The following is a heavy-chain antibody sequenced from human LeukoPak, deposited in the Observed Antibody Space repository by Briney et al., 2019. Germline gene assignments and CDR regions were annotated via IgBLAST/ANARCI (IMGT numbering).Heavy chain of an antibody. CDR2: IKQDGSEK. CDR1: GFTFSSYW. D-gene: IGHD1-26*01. V-gene: IGHV3-7*01. CDR3: ARSRCCGGSYYAFDY. J-gene: IGHJ4*02. Sequence: QSGGSLRLSCAASGFTFSSYWMSWVRQAPGKGLEWVANIKQDGSEKYYVDSVKGRFTISRDNAKNSLYLQMNSLRAEDTAVYYCARSRCCGGSYYAFDYWGQGTLVTVSS.